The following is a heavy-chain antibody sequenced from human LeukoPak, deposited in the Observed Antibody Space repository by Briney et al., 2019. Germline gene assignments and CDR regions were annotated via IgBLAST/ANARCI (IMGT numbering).Heavy chain of an antibody. D-gene: IGHD2-2*01. CDR1: GGSISSGGYY. CDR2: IYHSGST. J-gene: IGHJ6*03. CDR3: ARDQKQDCSSTSCLYYYHYYMDV. Sequence: SQTLSLTCTVSGGSISSGGYYWSWIRQPPGKGLEWIGYIYHSGSTYYNPSLKSRVTISVDRSKNQFSLKLSSVTAADTAVYYCARDQKQDCSSTSCLYYYHYYMDVWGKGTTVTVSS. V-gene: IGHV4-30-2*01.